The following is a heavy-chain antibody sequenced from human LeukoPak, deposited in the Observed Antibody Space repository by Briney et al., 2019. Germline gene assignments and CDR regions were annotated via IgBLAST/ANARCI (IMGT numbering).Heavy chain of an antibody. CDR2: ISYDGNNN. Sequence: GGSLRLSCTASGFTFSNYGMHWVRQAPGKGLEWMATISYDGNNNYYTYSVKGRFTVSRDNSKNTLYLQMNSLRAEDTAVYYCARVYDVLTGGFDHWGQGALVTVSS. CDR1: GFTFSNYG. D-gene: IGHD3-9*01. J-gene: IGHJ4*02. V-gene: IGHV3-30*03. CDR3: ARVYDVLTGGFDH.